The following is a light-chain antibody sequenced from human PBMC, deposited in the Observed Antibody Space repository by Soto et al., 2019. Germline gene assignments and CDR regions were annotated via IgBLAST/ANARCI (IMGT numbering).Light chain of an antibody. J-gene: IGKJ5*01. CDR3: QQRSNWHPIT. CDR2: GAS. CDR1: KSVRSR. Sequence: EIVLTQSPGTLSLSPGERATLSCRASKSVRSRLAWYQQNPGQAPRLPIYGASTSATGIPARFSGSGSGTDFTLTISSLEPEDFAVYYCQQRSNWHPITFGQGTRLEIK. V-gene: IGKV3D-11*02.